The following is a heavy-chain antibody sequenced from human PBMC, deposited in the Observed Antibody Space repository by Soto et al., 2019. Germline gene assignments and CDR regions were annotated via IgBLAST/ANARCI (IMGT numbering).Heavy chain of an antibody. CDR3: ARDSGNYGMDV. V-gene: IGHV1-46*01. CDR1: GYTFTSYY. Sequence: QVQLVQSGAEVKKPGASVKVSCKASGYTFTSYYMHWVRQAPGQGLEWMGIIDPGGRSTSYAQKYQGGLTMPRHTSTSTVYLELSSLRSEDTPVYYCARDSGNYGMDVWGQGTTVTVAS. J-gene: IGHJ6*02. CDR2: IDPGGRST.